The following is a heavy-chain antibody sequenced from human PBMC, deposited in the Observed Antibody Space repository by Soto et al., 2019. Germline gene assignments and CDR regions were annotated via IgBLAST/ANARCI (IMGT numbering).Heavy chain of an antibody. D-gene: IGHD2-8*01. J-gene: IGHJ4*02. V-gene: IGHV2-5*01. CDR3: VHTVMVHTITVGHYSDS. Sequence: SGPTLVNPTQTLTLNCTFPAFSLSTNGVGVGWIRQPPGKPLEWLAVIYWNEDKRYSRSLKSRLSITKDTSKNQVVLTMTTMDPVDTATYSFVHTVMVHTITVGHYSDSWGPGILVTVSS. CDR2: IYWNEDK. CDR1: AFSLSTNGVG.